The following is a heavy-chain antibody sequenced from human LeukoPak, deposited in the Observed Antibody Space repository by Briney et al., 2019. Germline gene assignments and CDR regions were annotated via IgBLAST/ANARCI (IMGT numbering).Heavy chain of an antibody. Sequence: SETLSLTRAVYGGSFSGYYWSWIRQPPGKGLEWIGEINHSGSTYYDPSLKSRVTISVDTSRNQFSLKLSSVTAADTAVYYCARAREPLIYTYYFEYWGQGTLVTVSS. D-gene: IGHD1-26*01. CDR2: INHSGST. V-gene: IGHV4-34*01. J-gene: IGHJ4*02. CDR3: ARAREPLIYTYYFEY. CDR1: GGSFSGYY.